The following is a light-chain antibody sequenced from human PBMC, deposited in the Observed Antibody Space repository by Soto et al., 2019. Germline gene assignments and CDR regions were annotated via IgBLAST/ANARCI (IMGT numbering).Light chain of an antibody. CDR1: SSDGGSYNF. J-gene: IGLJ2*01. CDR2: DVI. CDR3: SSYGGSNNFVV. Sequence: QSALTQPPSASGSPGQSVTISCTGTSSDGGSYNFFSWYQHHPGKAPKLMLYDVIKRPSGVPDRFSGSKSGNTASLTVSGLQAEEEADYYCSSYGGSNNFVVFGGGTKLTVL. V-gene: IGLV2-8*01.